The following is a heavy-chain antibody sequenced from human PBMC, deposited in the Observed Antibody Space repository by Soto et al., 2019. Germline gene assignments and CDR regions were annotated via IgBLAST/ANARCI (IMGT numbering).Heavy chain of an antibody. CDR1: GFTFSSYA. CDR3: AKDLLWFGELLDDLFAY. Sequence: GGSLRLSCAASGFTFSSYAMSWVRQAPGKGLEWVSTISGSGGGTYYADSMKGRFTISRDNSKNTLYLQMYSLRVEDTAVYYCAKDLLWFGELLDDLFAYWGQGTLVTVSS. V-gene: IGHV3-23*01. CDR2: ISGSGGGT. J-gene: IGHJ4*02. D-gene: IGHD3-10*01.